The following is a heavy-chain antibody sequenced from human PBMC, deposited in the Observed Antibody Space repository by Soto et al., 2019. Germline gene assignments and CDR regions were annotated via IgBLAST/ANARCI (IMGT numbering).Heavy chain of an antibody. D-gene: IGHD3-10*01. Sequence: QPGGSLRLSCAASGFNFGPFWMHWVRQAPGKGLVWVSHINSDGTTIVYADSVKGRFTISRDNAKNTLYLQMNSLRVEDTAVYFCVRDRGYPDSFDIWGPGTLVTVSS. V-gene: IGHV3-74*01. CDR3: VRDRGYPDSFDI. CDR1: GFNFGPFW. CDR2: INSDGTTI. J-gene: IGHJ3*02.